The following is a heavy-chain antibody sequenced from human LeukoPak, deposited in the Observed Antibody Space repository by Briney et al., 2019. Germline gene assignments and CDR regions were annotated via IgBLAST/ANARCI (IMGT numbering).Heavy chain of an antibody. J-gene: IGHJ4*02. CDR2: INQDGSEK. Sequence: GGSLRLSCAASGFTFDDYAMEWVRQAPGKGLEWVANINQDGSEKNYVDSVKGRFTISRDSAKNSLYLQMDSLRVEDTAIYYCARCSGWAFKNWGQGTLVTVSS. CDR3: ARCSGWAFKN. CDR1: GFTFDDYA. D-gene: IGHD6-19*01. V-gene: IGHV3-7*01.